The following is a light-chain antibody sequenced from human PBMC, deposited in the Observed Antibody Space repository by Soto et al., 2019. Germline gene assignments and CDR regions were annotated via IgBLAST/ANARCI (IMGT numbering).Light chain of an antibody. CDR1: QSVGSN. CDR2: GAS. CDR3: PQHNYSPS. V-gene: IGKV3-15*01. Sequence: EIVMTQSPVTLSVSPGERATLSFSASQSVGSNLDWYQHKPGQAPRLLLYGASTRATGIPGRFSGSGSGTEFTLTITSLQAEDFADYYCPQHNYSPSFGKGTELE. J-gene: IGKJ2*01.